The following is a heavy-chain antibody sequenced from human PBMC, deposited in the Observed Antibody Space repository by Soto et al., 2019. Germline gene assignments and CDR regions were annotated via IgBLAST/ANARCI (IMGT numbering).Heavy chain of an antibody. V-gene: IGHV5-51*01. CDR1: GYSFTSYW. Sequence: PGESLKISCKGSGYSFTSYWIGWVRQMPGKGLEWMGIIYPGDSDTRYSPSFQGQVTISADKSISTAYLQWSSLKASDTAMYYCARHVRPRLWGGFSYQRYYYYGMDVWGQGTTVTVSS. J-gene: IGHJ6*02. CDR3: ARHVRPRLWGGFSYQRYYYYGMDV. CDR2: IYPGDSDT. D-gene: IGHD2-21*01.